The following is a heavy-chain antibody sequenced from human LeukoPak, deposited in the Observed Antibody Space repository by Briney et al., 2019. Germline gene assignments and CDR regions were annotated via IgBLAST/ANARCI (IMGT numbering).Heavy chain of an antibody. Sequence: PSETLSLTCAVYGGSFSGYYWSWIRQPPGKGLEWIGEINHSGSTNYNPSLKSRVTISVDTSKNQFSLKLSSVTAADTAVYYCARLIYCSGGSCRDYWGQGTLVTVSS. CDR1: GGSFSGYY. V-gene: IGHV4-34*01. D-gene: IGHD2-15*01. J-gene: IGHJ4*02. CDR2: INHSGST. CDR3: ARLIYCSGGSCRDY.